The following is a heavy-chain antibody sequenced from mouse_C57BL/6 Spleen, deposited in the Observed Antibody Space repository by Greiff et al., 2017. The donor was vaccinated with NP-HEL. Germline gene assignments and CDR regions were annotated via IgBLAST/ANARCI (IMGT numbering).Heavy chain of an antibody. Sequence: VQLKESGPELVKPGASVKISCKASGYSFTGYYMNWVKQSPEKSLEWIGEINPSTGGTTYNQKFKAKATLTVDKSSSTAYMQLKSLTSEDSAVYYCARSPFGGSHFDYWGQGTTLTVSS. D-gene: IGHD1-1*01. J-gene: IGHJ2*01. CDR1: GYSFTGYY. V-gene: IGHV1-42*01. CDR2: INPSTGGT. CDR3: ARSPFGGSHFDY.